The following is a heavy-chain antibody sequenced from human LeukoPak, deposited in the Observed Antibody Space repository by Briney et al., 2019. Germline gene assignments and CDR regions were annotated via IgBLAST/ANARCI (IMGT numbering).Heavy chain of an antibody. J-gene: IGHJ4*02. CDR2: VSGTGGST. CDR3: ANPMGVDSSGYYYDLPFDY. Sequence: PGGSLRLSCAASGFTFSSYAMSWVRQAPGKGLEWVSAVSGTGGSTYYADSVKGRFTISRDNSKNTLYLQMNSLRAEDTAVYYCANPMGVDSSGYYYDLPFDYWGQGTLVTVSS. CDR1: GFTFSSYA. D-gene: IGHD3-22*01. V-gene: IGHV3-23*01.